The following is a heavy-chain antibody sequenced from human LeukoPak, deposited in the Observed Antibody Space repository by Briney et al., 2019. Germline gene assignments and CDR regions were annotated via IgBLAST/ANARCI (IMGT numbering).Heavy chain of an antibody. J-gene: IGHJ4*02. CDR1: GCTFTNYY. CDR3: ARDPAYDSSGYPFDY. V-gene: IGHV1-46*01. CDR2: INPSGGST. Sequence: ASVKVSCKASGCTFTNYYMHWVRQAPGQGLEWMGIINPSGGSTSYAQKFQGRVTMTRDTSTSTVYMELSSLRSEDTAVYYCARDPAYDSSGYPFDYWGQGTLVTVSS. D-gene: IGHD3-22*01.